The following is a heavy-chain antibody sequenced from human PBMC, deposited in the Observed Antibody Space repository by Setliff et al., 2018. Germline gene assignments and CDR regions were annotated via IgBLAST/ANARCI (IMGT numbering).Heavy chain of an antibody. D-gene: IGHD4-4*01. CDR3: ARDPLTTTVRHAFDI. CDR2: IYYNGNS. J-gene: IGHJ3*02. V-gene: IGHV4-39*07. Sequence: SETLSLTCTVSGGSISSSSYYWGWIRQPPGKGLEWIGSIYYNGNSYYNPSLKSRVTISVDTSKNQLSLKLDSVTAADTAVYYCARDPLTTTVRHAFDIWGQGTMVTVSS. CDR1: GGSISSSSYY.